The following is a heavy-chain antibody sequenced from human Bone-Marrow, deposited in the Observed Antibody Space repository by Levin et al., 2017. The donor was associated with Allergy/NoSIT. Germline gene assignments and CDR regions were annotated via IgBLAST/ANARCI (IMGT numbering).Heavy chain of an antibody. CDR3: ARITVWGTVSPERRDS. D-gene: IGHD3-16*01. V-gene: IGHV3-21*01. CDR2: ISSSSGYI. CDR1: GFTFSSYS. Sequence: GESLKISCAASGFTFSSYSMNWVRQAPGRGLEWVSFISSSSGYIYYADSVKGRFTISRDNAKSSLYLQMNSLTAEDSAVYYCARITVWGTVSPERRDSWGQGVLVTVSS. J-gene: IGHJ4*02.